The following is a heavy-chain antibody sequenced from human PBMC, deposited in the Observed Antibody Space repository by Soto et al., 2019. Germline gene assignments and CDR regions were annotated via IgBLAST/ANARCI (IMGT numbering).Heavy chain of an antibody. CDR2: INSDGTIS. CDR3: ARLSGDHSAFFSYGMDA. D-gene: IGHD2-21*01. Sequence: GGSLRLSCAASGFTFDTYWMNWVRQAPGKGPEWLSGINSDGTISSYXXSXXGRFTISRDNARNTLSLQMNSLRADDTAVYYCARLSGDHSAFFSYGMDAWGQGTTVTVSS. J-gene: IGHJ6*02. V-gene: IGHV3-74*01. CDR1: GFTFDTYW.